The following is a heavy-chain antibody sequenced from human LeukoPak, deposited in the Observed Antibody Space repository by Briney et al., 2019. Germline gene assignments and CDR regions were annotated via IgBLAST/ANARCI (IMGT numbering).Heavy chain of an antibody. CDR2: INTNTGNP. CDR3: ARSRGNILGPYNWFDP. CDR1: GYTFSSYA. D-gene: IGHD3-16*01. J-gene: IGHJ5*02. Sequence: GASVKVSCKASGYTFSSYAVNWVRQAPGQGLEWMGWINTNTGNPTYAQGFTGRFVFSLDTSVSTAYLQISSLKAEDTAVYYCARSRGNILGPYNWFDPWGQGTLVTVSS. V-gene: IGHV7-4-1*02.